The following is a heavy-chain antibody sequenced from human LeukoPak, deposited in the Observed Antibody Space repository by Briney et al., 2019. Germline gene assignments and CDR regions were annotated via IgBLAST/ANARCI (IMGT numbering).Heavy chain of an antibody. J-gene: IGHJ4*02. CDR3: ARDQYDTWSRRGNFDS. Sequence: GGSLRLSCAASGFTFSSYSMNWVRQAPGKGLEWVSSISSSSSYIYYADSVKGRFTISRDNTKNSLYLQMNSLRVEDTAVFYCARDQYDTWSRRGNFDSWGQGTLVIVSS. V-gene: IGHV3-21*04. CDR1: GFTFSSYS. CDR2: ISSSSSYI. D-gene: IGHD3-3*01.